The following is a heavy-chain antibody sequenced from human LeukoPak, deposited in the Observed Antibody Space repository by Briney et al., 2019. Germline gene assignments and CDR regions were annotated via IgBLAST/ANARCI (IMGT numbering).Heavy chain of an antibody. Sequence: ASVKVSCKASGYTFTGYYMHCVRQAPGQGLEWMGWINPNSGGTNYAQKFQGRVTMTRDTSISTAYMELSRLRSDDTAVYYCARDRCSGGSCCGGPWFDPWGQGTLVTVSS. D-gene: IGHD2-15*01. CDR2: INPNSGGT. CDR1: GYTFTGYY. CDR3: ARDRCSGGSCCGGPWFDP. V-gene: IGHV1-2*02. J-gene: IGHJ5*02.